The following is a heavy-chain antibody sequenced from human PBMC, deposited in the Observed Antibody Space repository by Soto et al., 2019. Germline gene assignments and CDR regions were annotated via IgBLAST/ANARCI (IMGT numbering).Heavy chain of an antibody. Sequence: QVQLVQSGAEVKKPGSSVKVSCKASGGTFSSYAISWVRQAPGQGLEWMGGIIPIFGTANYAQKFQGRVTITADESTSTAYMELSSLRSEDTAVYYCARVYRSTVVIPGAFDIWGQGTMVTVSS. CDR3: ARVYRSTVVIPGAFDI. CDR1: GGTFSSYA. J-gene: IGHJ3*02. D-gene: IGHD4-17*01. CDR2: IIPIFGTA. V-gene: IGHV1-69*01.